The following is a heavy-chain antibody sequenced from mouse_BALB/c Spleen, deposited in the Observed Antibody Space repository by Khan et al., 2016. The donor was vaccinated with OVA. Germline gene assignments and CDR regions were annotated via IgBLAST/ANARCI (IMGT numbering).Heavy chain of an antibody. CDR2: INTYTGEP. Sequence: QIQLVQSGPELKKPGETVKISCKASGYTFTNYGMNWVKQAPGKGLKWMGWINTYTGEPTYADDFKGRFAFSLETSASTAYLQITNLKYEDTSTYFCSRLAATAWFAYWGQGTLVTVSA. CDR3: SRLAATAWFAY. V-gene: IGHV9-3-1*01. D-gene: IGHD1-2*01. J-gene: IGHJ3*01. CDR1: GYTFTNYG.